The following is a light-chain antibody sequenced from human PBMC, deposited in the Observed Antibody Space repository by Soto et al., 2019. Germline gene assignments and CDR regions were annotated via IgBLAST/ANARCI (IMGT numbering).Light chain of an antibody. J-gene: IGKJ2*01. V-gene: IGKV3-15*01. Sequence: EIVMAQSPATLSVSPGERATLSCRASQSVSSNLAWYQQKPGQAPRLLIYGASTRATGITARFSGSGSGTEFTLTISSLHSEDFAVYYCQQYNNWPPYTFGQGTKVDIK. CDR2: GAS. CDR1: QSVSSN. CDR3: QQYNNWPPYT.